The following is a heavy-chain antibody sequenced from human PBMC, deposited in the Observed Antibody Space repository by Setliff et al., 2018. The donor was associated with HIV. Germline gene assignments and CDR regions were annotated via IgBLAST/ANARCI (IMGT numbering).Heavy chain of an antibody. CDR1: GGSISSGSYY. V-gene: IGHV4-61*02. CDR2: IYSSGST. Sequence: TSETLSLTCTVSGGSISSGSYYWSWIRQPAGKGLEWIGRIYSSGSTNYNPSLKSRVSMSVDTSKNQFSLKVDSVTAADTAVYYCARLAGKGSYYGDDAFDLWGQGTMVTVSS. J-gene: IGHJ3*01. D-gene: IGHD1-26*01. CDR3: ARLAGKGSYYGDDAFDL.